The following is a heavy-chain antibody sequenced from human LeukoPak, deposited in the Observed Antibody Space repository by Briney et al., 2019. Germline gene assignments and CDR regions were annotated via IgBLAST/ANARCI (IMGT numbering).Heavy chain of an antibody. CDR1: GFTFSSYS. CDR2: ISSSSTYI. CDR3: ARDATTDYGDYPYNWFDP. D-gene: IGHD4-17*01. Sequence: PGGSLRLSCAASGFTFSSYSMNWVRQAPGKGLEWVSSISSSSTYIYYADSVKARFTISRDNAKNSLYLQMNSLRAEDTAVYYCARDATTDYGDYPYNWFDPWGQGTLVTVSS. J-gene: IGHJ5*02. V-gene: IGHV3-21*01.